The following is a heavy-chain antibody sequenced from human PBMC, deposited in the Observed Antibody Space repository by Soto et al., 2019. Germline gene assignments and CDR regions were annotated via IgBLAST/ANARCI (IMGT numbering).Heavy chain of an antibody. CDR3: ADIRFLEWLLLDY. CDR1: GGSISSSSYY. CDR2: IYYSGST. Sequence: SETLSLTCTVSGGSISSSSYYWGWIRQPPGKGLEWIGSIYYSGSTYYNPSLKSRVTISVDTSKNQFSLKLSSVTAADTAVYYCADIRFLEWLLLDYWGQGTLVTVSS. V-gene: IGHV4-39*01. J-gene: IGHJ4*02. D-gene: IGHD3-3*01.